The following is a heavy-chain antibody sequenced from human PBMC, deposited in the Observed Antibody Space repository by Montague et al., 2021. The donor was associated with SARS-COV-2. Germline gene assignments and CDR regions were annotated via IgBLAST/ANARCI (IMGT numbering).Heavy chain of an antibody. J-gene: IGHJ4*02. V-gene: IGHV4-34*01. D-gene: IGHD2-21*01. CDR1: RGSFHIFS. CDR2: IDHRGNT. Sequence: SETLSLTCAVYRGSFHIFSWGWIRQSPEKGLEWIGEIDHRGNTNYNSSLKSRVTISVDTSKNQFSLNLTSVTAADTAIYYCARGTRVVGITPGFRYWGQGTQVAVSS. CDR3: ARGTRVVGITPGFRY.